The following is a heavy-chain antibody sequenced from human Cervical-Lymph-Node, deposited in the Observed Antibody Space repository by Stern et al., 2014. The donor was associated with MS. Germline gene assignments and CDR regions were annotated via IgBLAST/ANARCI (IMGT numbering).Heavy chain of an antibody. J-gene: IGHJ6*02. CDR3: ARIKFGDYDYGMDV. CDR2: IDWDDDR. Sequence: QVTLRESGPALVKPTQTLTLTCTFSGFALSTSGMCVSWIRHPPGKALEWLARIDWDDDRYYSPSLKTRLTISKDTSKNQVVLTMTDMDPVDTATYYCARIKFGDYDYGMDVWGQGTTVTVSS. V-gene: IGHV2-70*15. D-gene: IGHD3-16*01. CDR1: GFALSTSGMC.